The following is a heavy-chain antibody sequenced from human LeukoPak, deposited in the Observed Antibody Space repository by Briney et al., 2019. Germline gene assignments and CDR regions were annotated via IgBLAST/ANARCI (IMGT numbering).Heavy chain of an antibody. V-gene: IGHV1-18*01. D-gene: IGHD4-11*01. CDR2: ISAYNGNT. CDR3: ARTDYTLNWFDP. Sequence: GASVKVSCKASGYTFTSYGVSWVRQAPGQGLEWMGWISAYNGNTNYAQKLQGRVTLTTDTSTSTAYMELRSLRSDDTAVYYCARTDYTLNWFDPWGQGTLVTVSS. CDR1: GYTFTSYG. J-gene: IGHJ5*02.